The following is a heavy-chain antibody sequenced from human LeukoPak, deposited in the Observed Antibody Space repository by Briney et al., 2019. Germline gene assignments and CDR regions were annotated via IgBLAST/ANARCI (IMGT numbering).Heavy chain of an antibody. CDR2: ISGRGGST. CDR3: AKGDILRYFDWLLSPPII. CDR1: GFTFSSYA. Sequence: GGPLRLSCAASGFTFSSYAMSWVPQAPGKAREWVSSISGRGGSTYYADSVKGRFTISRDNSKNTLYLQMNSLRAEDTAVYYCAKGDILRYFDWLLSPPIIWGQGTLVTVSS. J-gene: IGHJ4*02. D-gene: IGHD3-9*01. V-gene: IGHV3-23*01.